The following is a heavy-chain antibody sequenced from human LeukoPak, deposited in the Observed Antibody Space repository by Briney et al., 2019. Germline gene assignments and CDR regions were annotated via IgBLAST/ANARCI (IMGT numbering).Heavy chain of an antibody. D-gene: IGHD3-10*01. CDR3: ARERGSGSYHPCDP. V-gene: IGHV3-7*01. CDR1: GFTFSSYW. Sequence: PGGSLRLSCAASGFTFSSYWRSWVRQAPGKGLEWVANIKQDGSEKNYVDSVKGRFTISRDNAKNSLYLQMNSLRADDTAVYYCARERGSGSYHPCDPWGRGTLATVSS. CDR2: IKQDGSEK. J-gene: IGHJ5*02.